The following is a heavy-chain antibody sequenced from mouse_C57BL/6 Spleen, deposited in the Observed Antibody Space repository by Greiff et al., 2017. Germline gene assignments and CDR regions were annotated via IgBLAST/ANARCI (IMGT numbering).Heavy chain of an antibody. D-gene: IGHD2-1*01. Sequence: VQLQQSGPELVKPGASVKMSCKASGYTFTDYNMHWVKQSHGKSLEWIGYINPNNGGTSYNQKFKGKATLTVNKSSSTAYMELRSLTSEDSAVYYCARRASRYYGNYDAMDYWGQGTSVTVSS. CDR3: ARRASRYYGNYDAMDY. CDR2: INPNNGGT. V-gene: IGHV1-22*01. CDR1: GYTFTDYN. J-gene: IGHJ4*01.